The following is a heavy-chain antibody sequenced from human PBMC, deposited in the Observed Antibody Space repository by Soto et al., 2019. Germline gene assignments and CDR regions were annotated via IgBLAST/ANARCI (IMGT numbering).Heavy chain of an antibody. J-gene: IGHJ3*01. D-gene: IGHD3-16*01. CDR2: IAPIFDIS. CDR1: GGTFDSYT. CDR3: ATGAFGGRQQLILDAFDF. Sequence: QVHLVQSGAEGKKPGSSVRVSCKASGGTFDSYTISWVRQAPGQGLEWVGRIAPIFDISKYAPKFQGRVTITTDKSTRTAYMDRSGLTYEDTAVYYCATGAFGGRQQLILDAFDFWGPGTMVTVSS. V-gene: IGHV1-69*02.